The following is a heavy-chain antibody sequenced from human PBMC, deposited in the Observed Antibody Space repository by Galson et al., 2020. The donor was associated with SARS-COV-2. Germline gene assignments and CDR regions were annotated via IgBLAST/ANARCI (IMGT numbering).Heavy chain of an antibody. J-gene: IGHJ6*02. CDR2: ISYEGSKK. D-gene: IGHD3-10*01. Sequence: QLGESLKISCAASGFTFTNYGMHWVRQAPGKGLEWVAVISYEGSKKYYEDSLKGRFTISRDNYKNTLYLELSSLSAEDTAVYFCVKAADFFWFGESRSMDVWGQGTTVTVSS. CDR3: VKAADFFWFGESRSMDV. V-gene: IGHV3-30*18. CDR1: GFTFTNYG.